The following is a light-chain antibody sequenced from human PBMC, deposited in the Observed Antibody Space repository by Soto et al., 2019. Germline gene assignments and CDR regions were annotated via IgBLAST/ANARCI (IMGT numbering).Light chain of an antibody. CDR1: QGISSY. J-gene: IGKJ5*01. V-gene: IGKV1-9*01. Sequence: DIQLTQSPSFLSASVGDRVTITCRASQGISSYLAWYQQKPGNAPKLLIYASSTLQRGVPSRFRGSGSGTEFTLTISSLQPEDFATYYCQQLNSYPFTFGQGTRLEIK. CDR3: QQLNSYPFT. CDR2: ASS.